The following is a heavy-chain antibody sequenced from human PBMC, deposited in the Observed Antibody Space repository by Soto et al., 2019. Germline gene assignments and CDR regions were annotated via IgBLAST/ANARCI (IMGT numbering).Heavy chain of an antibody. J-gene: IGHJ4*02. V-gene: IGHV3-7*05. CDR3: ARRNHSGYDGYYFDY. Sequence: GGSLRLSCAASGFTFSSYWMSWVRQAPGKGLEWVANIKQDGSEKYYVDSVKGRFTISRDNAKNSLYLQMNSLRAEDTAVYYCARRNHSGYDGYYFDYWGQGTLVTVSS. D-gene: IGHD5-12*01. CDR2: IKQDGSEK. CDR1: GFTFSSYW.